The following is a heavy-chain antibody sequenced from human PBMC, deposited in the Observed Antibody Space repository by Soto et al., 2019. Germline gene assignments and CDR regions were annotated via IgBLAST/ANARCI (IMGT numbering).Heavy chain of an antibody. CDR2: ISGSGGST. Sequence: GGSLRLSCAASGFTFSSYAMSWVRQASGKGLEWVSAISGSGGSTYYADSVKGRFTISRDNSKNTLYLQMNSLRAEDTAVYYCAKDPGYSGYDYNPSAYWGQGTLVTVSS. V-gene: IGHV3-23*01. CDR1: GFTFSSYA. CDR3: AKDPGYSGYDYNPSAY. J-gene: IGHJ4*02. D-gene: IGHD5-12*01.